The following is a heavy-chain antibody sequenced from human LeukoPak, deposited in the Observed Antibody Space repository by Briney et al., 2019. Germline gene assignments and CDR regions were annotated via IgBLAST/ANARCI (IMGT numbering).Heavy chain of an antibody. CDR1: GYTFTGYY. Sequence: GASVKVSCKASGYTFTGYYMHWVRQAPGQGLEWMGRINPNSGGTNYAQKFQGRVTMTRDTSISTAYMELSRLRSDDTAVYYCARNSGLYCSSTSCSSHEFDYWGQGTLVTVSS. CDR3: ARNSGLYCSSTSCSSHEFDY. D-gene: IGHD2-2*01. V-gene: IGHV1-2*06. CDR2: INPNSGGT. J-gene: IGHJ4*02.